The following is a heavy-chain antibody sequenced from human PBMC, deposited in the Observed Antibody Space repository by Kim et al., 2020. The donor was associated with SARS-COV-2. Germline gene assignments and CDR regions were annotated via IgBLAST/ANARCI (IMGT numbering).Heavy chain of an antibody. Sequence: GGSLRLSCAASGFTFSSYGMHWVRQAPGKGLEWVAVISYDGSNKYYADSVKGRFTISRDNSKNTLYLQMNSLRAEDTAVYYCARARGRELLLPYYYYYGMDVWGQGTTVTVSS. CDR2: ISYDGSNK. J-gene: IGHJ6*02. D-gene: IGHD2-15*01. CDR3: ARARGRELLLPYYYYYGMDV. CDR1: GFTFSSYG. V-gene: IGHV3-33*05.